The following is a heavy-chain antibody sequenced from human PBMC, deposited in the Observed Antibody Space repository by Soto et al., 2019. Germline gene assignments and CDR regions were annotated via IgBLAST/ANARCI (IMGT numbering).Heavy chain of an antibody. V-gene: IGHV3-74*01. CDR3: VTSGGFDH. Sequence: EVQPMESGGGLVQPGGSLRLSCVASGFTFSNYWMHWVRQAPGKGLVWVSRINSDGSTRSYAESVKGRFTISRDNVKNTLYLQMNSLRAEDTAVYYCVTSGGFDHWGQGTLVTVSS. D-gene: IGHD3-16*01. CDR2: INSDGSTR. CDR1: GFTFSNYW. J-gene: IGHJ5*02.